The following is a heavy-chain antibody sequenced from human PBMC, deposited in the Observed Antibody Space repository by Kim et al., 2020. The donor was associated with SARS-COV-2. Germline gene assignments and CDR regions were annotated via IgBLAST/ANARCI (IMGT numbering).Heavy chain of an antibody. J-gene: IGHJ6*03. V-gene: IGHV1-69*04. CDR2: ITPILGRA. CDR3: AREGVTVDYCYYYMDV. CDR1: GGIFSNHA. D-gene: IGHD3-10*01. Sequence: SVKVSCKASGGIFSNHAISWVRQAPRQGLEWMGRITPILGRANYAQRFQGRVTITADRFTNTAYMEMSGLRSEDTAVYYCAREGVTVDYCYYYMDVWGKGTTVTVSS.